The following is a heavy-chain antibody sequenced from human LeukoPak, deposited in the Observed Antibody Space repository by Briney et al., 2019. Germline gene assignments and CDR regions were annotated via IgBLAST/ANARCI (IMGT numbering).Heavy chain of an antibody. D-gene: IGHD3-10*01. CDR2: ISSSGSTI. Sequence: GGSLRLSCAASGFTFSDYYMSWIRQAPGKGLEGVSYISSSGSTIYYADSVKGRFTISRDNAKNSLYLQMNSLRAEDTAVYYCAGGAYYYGTREDYWGQGTLVTVSS. CDR1: GFTFSDYY. J-gene: IGHJ4*02. V-gene: IGHV3-11*01. CDR3: AGGAYYYGTREDY.